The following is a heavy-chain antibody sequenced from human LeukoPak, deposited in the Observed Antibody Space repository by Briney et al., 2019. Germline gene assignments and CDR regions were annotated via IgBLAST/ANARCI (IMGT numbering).Heavy chain of an antibody. CDR1: GFTISTNY. V-gene: IGHV3-53*01. CDR3: VRERTGRGAFDI. CDR2: FYPAGTT. J-gene: IGHJ3*02. D-gene: IGHD3/OR15-3a*01. Sequence: GGSLRLSCAASGFTISTNYISWVRQAPGTGLEWVSVFYPAGTTYYSDSVKGRFTISRDNSENTLSLQMNSLRAEDTAIYYCVRERTGRGAFDIWGQGTMVTVSS.